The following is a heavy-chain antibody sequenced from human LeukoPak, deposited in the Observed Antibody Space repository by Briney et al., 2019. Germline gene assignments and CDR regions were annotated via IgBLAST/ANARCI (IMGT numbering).Heavy chain of an antibody. CDR3: ARDLDCSSTSCYVEYYYYGMDV. J-gene: IGHJ6*02. Sequence: PGRSLRLSCAASGFTFSSYGMHWVRQAPGKGLEWVAVIWYDGSNKYYADSVKGRFTISRDNSKNTLYLQMNSLRAEDTAVYYCARDLDCSSTSCYVEYYYYGMDVWDQGTTVTVSS. CDR2: IWYDGSNK. D-gene: IGHD2-2*01. CDR1: GFTFSSYG. V-gene: IGHV3-33*01.